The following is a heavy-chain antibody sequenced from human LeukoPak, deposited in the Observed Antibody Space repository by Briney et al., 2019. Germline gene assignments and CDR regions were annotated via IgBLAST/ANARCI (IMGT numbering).Heavy chain of an antibody. CDR1: GGSFSSYY. V-gene: IGHV4-59*01. D-gene: IGHD6-19*01. CDR3: ARGRLARSPYFDY. Sequence: SETLSLTCTVSGGSFSSYYWSWIRQPPGKRLEWLGYIYFSGSTNYNPSLKSRVTISVDTSKNQFSLNLTSVTAADTAVYYCARGRLARSPYFDYWGQGTLVTVSS. J-gene: IGHJ4*02. CDR2: IYFSGST.